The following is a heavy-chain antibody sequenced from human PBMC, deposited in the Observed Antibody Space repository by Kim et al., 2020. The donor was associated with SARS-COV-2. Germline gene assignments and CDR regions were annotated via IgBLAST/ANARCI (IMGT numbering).Heavy chain of an antibody. V-gene: IGHV3-30*18. CDR1: GFTFSSYG. Sequence: GGSLRLSCAASGFTFSSYGMHWVRQAPGKGLEWVAVISYDGSNKYYADSVKGRFTISRDNSKNTLYLQMNSRRAEDTAVYYCAKDQADYDSSGYYYGGHYFDYWGQGTLVTVSS. CDR3: AKDQADYDSSGYYYGGHYFDY. CDR2: ISYDGSNK. J-gene: IGHJ4*02. D-gene: IGHD3-22*01.